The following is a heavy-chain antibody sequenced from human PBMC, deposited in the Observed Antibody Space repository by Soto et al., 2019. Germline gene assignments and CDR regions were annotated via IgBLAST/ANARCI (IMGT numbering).Heavy chain of an antibody. Sequence: GASVKVSCKASGYTFTSYGISWVRQAPGQGLEWMGWISAYNGNTNYAQKLQGRVTMTTDTSTSTAYMELRSLRSDDTAVYYCARESLAVAATPDPTYYYYMDVWGKGTTVTVSS. CDR3: ARESLAVAATPDPTYYYYMDV. J-gene: IGHJ6*03. V-gene: IGHV1-18*01. CDR2: ISAYNGNT. CDR1: GYTFTSYG. D-gene: IGHD2-15*01.